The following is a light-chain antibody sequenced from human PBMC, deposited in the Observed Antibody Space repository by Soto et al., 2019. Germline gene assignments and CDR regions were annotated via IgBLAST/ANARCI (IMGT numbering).Light chain of an antibody. CDR3: LVYYGGAQVV. CDR1: TGAVTSAYY. Sequence: QTVVTQEPSLTVSPGGTVTLTCASSTGAVTSAYYPNWLQQKPGQAPRALICSTSNKHSWTPARFSGSLLGGKAALTLSGAQPEDEAEYYCLVYYGGAQVVFGGGTKLTVL. J-gene: IGLJ2*01. CDR2: STS. V-gene: IGLV7-43*01.